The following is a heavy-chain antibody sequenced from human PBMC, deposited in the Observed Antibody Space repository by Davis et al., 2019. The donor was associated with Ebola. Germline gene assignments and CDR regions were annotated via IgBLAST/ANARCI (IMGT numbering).Heavy chain of an antibody. CDR3: ARRGPSLRRGSGTYYPWFDP. J-gene: IGHJ5*02. Sequence: SETLSLTCTVSGGSVSSDNFFWSWVRQPPGKGLEWIGYIDYTGKTFYKASLKSRVTMSRDSSKNQFSLKLTSVTGADTAVYYCARRGPSLRRGSGTYYPWFDPWGQGTLVTVSS. CDR1: GGSVSSDNFF. D-gene: IGHD3-10*01. CDR2: IDYTGKT. V-gene: IGHV4-61*01.